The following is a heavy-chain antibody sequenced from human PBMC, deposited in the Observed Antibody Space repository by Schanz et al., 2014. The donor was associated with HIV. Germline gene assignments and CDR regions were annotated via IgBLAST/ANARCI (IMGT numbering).Heavy chain of an antibody. CDR3: ARGEAITYYYHYYGMDV. CDR2: VASSGAST. J-gene: IGHJ6*02. Sequence: EVQLLESGGGLVLPGGSLRLSCAASGFAFNNYAMHWVRQGPGKGLEWVSVVASSGASTNSADSVKGRFTISRDNSKKTLYLQMNSLRAEDTAVYYCARGEAITYYYHYYGMDVWGQGTTVTVSS. V-gene: IGHV3-23*01. D-gene: IGHD1-20*01. CDR1: GFAFNNYA.